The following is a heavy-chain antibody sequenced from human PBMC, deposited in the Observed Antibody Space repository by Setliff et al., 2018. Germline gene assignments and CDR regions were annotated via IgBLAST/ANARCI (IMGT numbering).Heavy chain of an antibody. CDR3: ARDGKQYYYDSTGYYRNWFDP. CDR1: GFAFSSHA. J-gene: IGHJ5*02. CDR2: VGDGDGGT. Sequence: GGSLRLSCATSGFAFSSHAMTWVRRAPGKGLEWVSAVGDGDGGTWYADSVRGRFTISRDNSNNTLYMQMSSLRAEDTAIYSCARDGKQYYYDSTGYYRNWFDPWGQGTLVTVSS. V-gene: IGHV3-23*01. D-gene: IGHD3-22*01.